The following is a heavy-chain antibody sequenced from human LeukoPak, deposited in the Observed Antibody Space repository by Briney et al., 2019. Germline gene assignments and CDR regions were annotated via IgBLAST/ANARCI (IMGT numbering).Heavy chain of an antibody. Sequence: PSETLSLTCTVSGGSISSYYWSWIRQPAGKGLEWIGRIYTSGSTNYNPSLKSRVTMSVDTSKNQFSLKLSSVTAADTAVYYCARLSGSYYYRYYYYMDVWGKGTTVTISS. J-gene: IGHJ6*03. CDR3: ARLSGSYYYRYYYYMDV. CDR2: IYTSGST. CDR1: GGSISSYY. D-gene: IGHD3-10*01. V-gene: IGHV4-4*07.